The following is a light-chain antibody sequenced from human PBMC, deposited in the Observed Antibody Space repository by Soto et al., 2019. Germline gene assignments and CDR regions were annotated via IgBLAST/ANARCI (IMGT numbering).Light chain of an antibody. CDR2: VAF. CDR3: QQSFRRPIT. J-gene: IGKJ5*01. CDR1: QSIALS. Sequence: DIQMTQSPSSLSASVGYTVTMTCRASQSIALSVNWYQQKPGKAPKLLIYVAFTLESGVPSRFSGSGSGTEFTLTIRSLQPEDFATYYCQQSFRRPITFGQGTRLEIK. V-gene: IGKV1-39*01.